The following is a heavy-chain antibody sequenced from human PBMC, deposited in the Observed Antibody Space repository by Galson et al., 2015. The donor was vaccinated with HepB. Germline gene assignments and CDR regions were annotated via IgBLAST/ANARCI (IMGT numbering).Heavy chain of an antibody. CDR2: IKQDGSEK. CDR1: GFTFSSYW. V-gene: IGHV3-7*01. Sequence: SLRLSCAASGFTFSSYWMSWVRQAPGKGLEWVANIKQDGSEKYYVDSVKGRFTISRDNAKNSLYLQMNSLRAEDTAVYYCARDELGVLDIVVVPAAISPNYYYGMDVWGQGTTVTVSS. CDR3: ARDELGVLDIVVVPAAISPNYYYGMDV. J-gene: IGHJ6*02. D-gene: IGHD2-2*03.